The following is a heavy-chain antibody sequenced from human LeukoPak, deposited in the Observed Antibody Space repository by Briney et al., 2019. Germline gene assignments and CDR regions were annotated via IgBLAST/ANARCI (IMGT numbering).Heavy chain of an antibody. CDR1: GFTFSSYT. J-gene: IGHJ4*02. D-gene: IGHD2-15*01. CDR2: ISGSGGST. V-gene: IGHV3-23*01. Sequence: PGGSLRLSCAASGFTFSSYTINWVRQAPGKGLEWVSAISGSGGSTYYADSVKGRFTISRDNSKNTLYLQMNSLRAEDTAVYYCAKDREGVVVAATVDYWGQGTLVTVSS. CDR3: AKDREGVVVAATVDY.